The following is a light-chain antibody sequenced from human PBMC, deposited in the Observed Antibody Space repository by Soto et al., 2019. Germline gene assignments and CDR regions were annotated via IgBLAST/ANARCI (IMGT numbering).Light chain of an antibody. CDR1: QSVSSSY. Sequence: EIGLTQSTGTLSFSPGERATLSCRASQSVSSSYLAWYQQKPGQAPRLLIYGASSRATGIPDRFSGSGSGTDFTLTISRLEPEDFAVYYCQQYGSSPPITFGQGTRLEI. V-gene: IGKV3-20*01. J-gene: IGKJ5*01. CDR2: GAS. CDR3: QQYGSSPPIT.